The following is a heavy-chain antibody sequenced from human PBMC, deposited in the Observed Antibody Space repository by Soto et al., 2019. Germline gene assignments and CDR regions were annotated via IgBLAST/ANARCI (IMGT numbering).Heavy chain of an antibody. CDR2: IYYSGST. CDR3: ARKGIAVVMTLYESNGMDV. CDR1: GGSISSSSYY. D-gene: IGHD6-19*01. J-gene: IGHJ6*02. Sequence: QLQLQESGPGLVKPSETLSLTCTVSGGSISSSSYYWGWIRQPPGKGLEWIGSIYYSGSTYYNPSLKSRVTISVDTSKNQFSLKLSSVTAADTAVYYCARKGIAVVMTLYESNGMDVWGQGTTVTVSS. V-gene: IGHV4-39*01.